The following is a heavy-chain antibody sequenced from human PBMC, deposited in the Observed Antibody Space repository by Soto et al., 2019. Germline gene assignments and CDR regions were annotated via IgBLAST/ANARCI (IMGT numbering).Heavy chain of an antibody. J-gene: IGHJ4*02. Sequence: SETLSLTCTVSGVSISTANYSWGWIRQPPGKSLEWIGNIYYRGTTYYNPSLTSRVTISLNTSNNQFSLKMNSVTAADTALYYCARRAPYDYLWGDYRHFDLWGQGTLVTVSS. V-gene: IGHV4-39*01. CDR3: ARRAPYDYLWGDYRHFDL. D-gene: IGHD3-16*02. CDR1: GVSISTANYS. CDR2: IYYRGTT.